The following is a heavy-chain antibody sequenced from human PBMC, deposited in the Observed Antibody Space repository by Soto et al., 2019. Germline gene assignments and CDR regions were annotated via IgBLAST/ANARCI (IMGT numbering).Heavy chain of an antibody. D-gene: IGHD6-6*01. CDR3: ARDGGIGQLD. J-gene: IGHJ4*02. CDR2: ISSSSSTI. V-gene: IGHV3-48*02. Sequence: EVQLVESGGGLVQPGGSLRLSCAASGFTFSSYSMNWVRQAPGKGLEWVSYISSSSSTIYYADSVKGRFTISRDNAKNSLDLQMNSLRDEDTAVYYCARDGGIGQLDWGQGTLVTVSS. CDR1: GFTFSSYS.